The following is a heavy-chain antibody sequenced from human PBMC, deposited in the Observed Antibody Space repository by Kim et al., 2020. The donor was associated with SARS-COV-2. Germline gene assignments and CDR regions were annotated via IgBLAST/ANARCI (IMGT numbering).Heavy chain of an antibody. J-gene: IGHJ4*02. D-gene: IGHD3-22*01. V-gene: IGHV3-7*04. Sequence: SMKARITITTDKAKTSLRLQLNSLRAEDTAVYYCARDRNYYDSAGGFDYWGQGTLVTVSS. CDR3: ARDRNYYDSAGGFDY.